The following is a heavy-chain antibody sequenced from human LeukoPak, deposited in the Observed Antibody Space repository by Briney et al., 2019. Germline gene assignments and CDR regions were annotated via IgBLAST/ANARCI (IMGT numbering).Heavy chain of an antibody. D-gene: IGHD6-25*01. J-gene: IGHJ3*02. CDR1: GGSFSSSV. Sequence: SVKVSCKASGGSFSSSVITWVRQAPGEGLEWMGRIIPKLNVANSAQKFQGRVTITADKSTNTAYMELRSLRSDDTAVYYCARDLMIAAGVCDIWGQGTMVTVSS. CDR3: ARDLMIAAGVCDI. CDR2: IIPKLNVA. V-gene: IGHV1-69*04.